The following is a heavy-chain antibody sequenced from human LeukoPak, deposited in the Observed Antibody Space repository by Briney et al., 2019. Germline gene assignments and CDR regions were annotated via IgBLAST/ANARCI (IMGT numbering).Heavy chain of an antibody. Sequence: GGSLRLSCAASRFTFSSYAMSWVRQAPGKGLEWVSAISDRGGSTYYADSVKGRFTISRDNSKNTLYLQMNSLRAEDTAVYYCARVYSSSYLYYYYYYMDVWGKGTTVTVSS. D-gene: IGHD6-6*01. CDR1: RFTFSSYA. CDR3: ARVYSSSYLYYYYYYMDV. CDR2: ISDRGGST. J-gene: IGHJ6*03. V-gene: IGHV3-23*01.